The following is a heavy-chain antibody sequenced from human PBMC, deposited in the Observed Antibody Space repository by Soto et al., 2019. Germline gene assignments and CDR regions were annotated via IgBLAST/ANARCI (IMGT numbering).Heavy chain of an antibody. J-gene: IGHJ4*02. V-gene: IGHV4-34*12. CDR3: ARRGSRSTSALPSYDY. Sequence: SETLSLTCAVYGGSFSGYYWSWIRQPPGKGLEWIGSIFHSGTTYYNPSLKSRLTISMDTSKTQFSLKLTSVTAADTAVYYCARRGSRSTSALPSYDYWGQGILVTVSS. CDR2: IFHSGTT. CDR1: GGSFSGYY. D-gene: IGHD1-26*01.